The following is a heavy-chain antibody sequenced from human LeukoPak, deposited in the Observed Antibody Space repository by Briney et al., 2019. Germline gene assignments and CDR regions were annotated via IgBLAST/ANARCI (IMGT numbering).Heavy chain of an antibody. J-gene: IGHJ4*02. CDR2: MNPNSGNT. CDR1: GYTFTSYG. Sequence: ASVKVSCKAPGYTFTSYGISWVRQAPGQGLEWMGWMNPNSGNTGYAQKFQGRVTITRNTSISTAYMELSSLRSEDTAVYYCARSYYDSSGLQVDYWGQGTLVTVSS. D-gene: IGHD3-22*01. V-gene: IGHV1-8*03. CDR3: ARSYYDSSGLQVDY.